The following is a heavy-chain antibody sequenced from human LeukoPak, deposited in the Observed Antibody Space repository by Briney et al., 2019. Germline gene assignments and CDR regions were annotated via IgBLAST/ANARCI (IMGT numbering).Heavy chain of an antibody. CDR3: ARAGSVWGSYRYTVFDY. V-gene: IGHV3-66*01. CDR2: IYSGGST. CDR1: GFTVSSNY. D-gene: IGHD3-16*02. Sequence: GGSLRLSCAASGFTVSSNYMSWVRQAPGKGLEWVSVIYSGGSTYYADSVKGRFTISRDNSKNTLYLQMNSLRAEDTAVYYCARAGSVWGSYRYTVFDYWGQGTLVTVSS. J-gene: IGHJ4*02.